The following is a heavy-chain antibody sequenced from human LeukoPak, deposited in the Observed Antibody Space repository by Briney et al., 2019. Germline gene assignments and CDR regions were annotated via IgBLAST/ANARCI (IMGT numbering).Heavy chain of an antibody. V-gene: IGHV1-69*01. Sequence: SVKVSCKASGGTFGSYAISWVRQAPGQGLEWMGGIIPIFGTANYAQKFQGRVTITADESTSTAYMELSSLRSEDTAVYYCAREIGSRGARLGYWGQGTLVTVSS. CDR2: IIPIFGTA. CDR1: GGTFGSYA. CDR3: AREIGSRGARLGY. J-gene: IGHJ4*02. D-gene: IGHD3-16*01.